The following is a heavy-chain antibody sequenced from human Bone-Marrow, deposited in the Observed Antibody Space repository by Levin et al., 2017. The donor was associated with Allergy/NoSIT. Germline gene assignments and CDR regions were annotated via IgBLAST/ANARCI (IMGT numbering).Heavy chain of an antibody. Sequence: ASVKVSCAASGFTFNTYGLIWVRQAPGKGLEWVSYISARRTTIYYADSVKGRFTISRDDAKNSLYLQMSSLRAEDTAVYYCARDEEAYGDAFDIWGRGTRVTVSS. J-gene: IGHJ3*02. CDR2: ISARRTTI. CDR1: GFTFNTYG. D-gene: IGHD2-21*01. CDR3: ARDEEAYGDAFDI. V-gene: IGHV3-48*01.